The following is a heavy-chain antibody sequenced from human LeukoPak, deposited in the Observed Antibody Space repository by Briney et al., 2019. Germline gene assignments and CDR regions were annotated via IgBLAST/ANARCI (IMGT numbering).Heavy chain of an antibody. Sequence: GGSLRLSCAASGFTFSSYSMAWFRQAPGMGLEWVSPIDTSGTYIYYADSMRGRFTISRDNVKNSLNLQLNSLRAEDAAVYYCAKGMVRGVILKGFDYWGQGTLVTVSS. CDR2: IDTSGTYI. CDR3: AKGMVRGVILKGFDY. V-gene: IGHV3-21*01. D-gene: IGHD3-10*01. CDR1: GFTFSSYS. J-gene: IGHJ4*02.